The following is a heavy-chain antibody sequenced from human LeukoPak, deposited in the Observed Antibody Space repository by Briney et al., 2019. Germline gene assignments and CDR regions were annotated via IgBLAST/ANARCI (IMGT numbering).Heavy chain of an antibody. CDR1: GGSISSGSYY. Sequence: SETLSLTCTVSGGSISSGSYYWSWIRQPAGKGLEWIGRIYTSGSTNYSPSLKSRVTISVDTSKNQFSLKLSSVTAADTAVYYCARDRGSKYGSGTFDYWGQGTLVTVSS. D-gene: IGHD3-10*01. CDR3: ARDRGSKYGSGTFDY. J-gene: IGHJ4*02. CDR2: IYTSGST. V-gene: IGHV4-61*02.